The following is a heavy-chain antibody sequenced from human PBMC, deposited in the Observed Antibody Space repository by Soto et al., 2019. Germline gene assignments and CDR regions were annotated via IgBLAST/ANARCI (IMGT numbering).Heavy chain of an antibody. CDR2: IYYSGST. J-gene: IGHJ4*02. D-gene: IGHD3-22*01. Sequence: PSETLSLSCTVSGGSISICSYYWGWIRQPPGKGLEWIGSIYYSGSTYYNPSLKSRVTISVDTSKNQFSLKLSSVTAADTAVYYCMLGSGWKDFDYWGQGTLVTVSS. CDR3: MLGSGWKDFDY. CDR1: GGSISICSYY. V-gene: IGHV4-39*01.